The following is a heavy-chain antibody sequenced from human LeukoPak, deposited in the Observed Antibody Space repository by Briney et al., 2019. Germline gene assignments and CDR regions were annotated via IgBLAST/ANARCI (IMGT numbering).Heavy chain of an antibody. CDR1: GLTFSSHW. CDR2: ITNDGSST. J-gene: IGHJ4*02. V-gene: IGHV3-74*01. CDR3: ARDSIVGATTSWYYFDY. D-gene: IGHD1-26*01. Sequence: GGSLRLSCAASGLTFSSHWMHWVRQAPGKGLVWVSRITNDGSSTTYADSVKGRFTISRDNAKNMLYLQVNSLRAEDTAVYYCARDSIVGATTSWYYFDYWGQGTLVTVSS.